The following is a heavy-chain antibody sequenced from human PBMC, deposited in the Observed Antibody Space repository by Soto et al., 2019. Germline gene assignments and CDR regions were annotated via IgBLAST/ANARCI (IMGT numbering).Heavy chain of an antibody. V-gene: IGHV4-4*07. CDR3: ARDGGYTGYEQGNPFDI. CDR1: GGSISPYV. CDR2: MYATGTT. D-gene: IGHD5-12*01. J-gene: IGHJ3*02. Sequence: QVQLQESGPGLVKPSETLSLTCTVSGGSISPYVWSWIRQPAGKGLEWIGRMYATGTTNYNPSLKSRVSMSIDTSENQFSLKLRSVTAADTAVYYCARDGGYTGYEQGNPFDIWGQGTMVSVSS.